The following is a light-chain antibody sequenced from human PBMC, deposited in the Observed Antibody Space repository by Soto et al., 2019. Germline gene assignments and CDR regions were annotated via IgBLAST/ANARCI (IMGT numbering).Light chain of an antibody. CDR1: QDISTW. Sequence: DIQLTQSPSSVSASIGDSVTITCRASQDISTWLAWYQLKPGKAPKLLIFAASSLLTGVPSRFSGSGSGTEFTLPISGLQAEDFATYYCQQANSFFALTFGGGTHLEIK. CDR2: AAS. J-gene: IGKJ4*01. V-gene: IGKV1D-12*01. CDR3: QQANSFFALT.